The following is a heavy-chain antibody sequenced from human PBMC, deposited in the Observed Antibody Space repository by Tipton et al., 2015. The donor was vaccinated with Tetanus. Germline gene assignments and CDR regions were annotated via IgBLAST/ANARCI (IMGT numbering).Heavy chain of an antibody. D-gene: IGHD3-10*01. CDR2: ISYDGSNK. V-gene: IGHV3-30*18. J-gene: IGHJ4*02. Sequence: SLRLSCAASGFTFSSYGMHWVRQAPGKGLEWMAVISYDGSNKYYADSVKGRFTISRDNSKNTLYLQMNSLRAEDTAVYYCAKDRDHYYGSGSYYNVFDYWGQGTLVTVSS. CDR1: GFTFSSYG. CDR3: AKDRDHYYGSGSYYNVFDY.